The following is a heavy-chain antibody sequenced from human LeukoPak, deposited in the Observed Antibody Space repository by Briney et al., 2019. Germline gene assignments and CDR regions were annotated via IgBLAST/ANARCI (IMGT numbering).Heavy chain of an antibody. Sequence: ASVKVSCKASGYTFTGYYMHWVRQAPGQGLEWMGWINPNSGGTNYAQKFQGRVTMTRDTSISTAYMELSRLRFDDTAVYYCARPGATTGYSSGWYSYWGQGTLVTVSS. CDR3: ARPGATTGYSSGWYSY. J-gene: IGHJ4*02. CDR1: GYTFTGYY. V-gene: IGHV1-2*02. D-gene: IGHD6-19*01. CDR2: INPNSGGT.